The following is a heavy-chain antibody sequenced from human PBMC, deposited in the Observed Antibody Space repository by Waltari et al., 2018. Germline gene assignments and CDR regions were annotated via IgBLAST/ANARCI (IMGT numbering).Heavy chain of an antibody. V-gene: IGHV1-69*12. J-gene: IGHJ4*02. CDR2: IIPIFGTA. CDR1: GGTFSSYA. CDR3: ARASLSYYDSSGYYHFDY. D-gene: IGHD3-22*01. Sequence: QVQLVQSGAEVKKPGSSVKVSCKASGGTFSSYAISWVRQAPGQGLEWMGGIIPIFGTANYAQKFQGRVTITADESTSTAYMELSSLRSEDTAVYYCARASLSYYDSSGYYHFDYWGQGTLVTVSS.